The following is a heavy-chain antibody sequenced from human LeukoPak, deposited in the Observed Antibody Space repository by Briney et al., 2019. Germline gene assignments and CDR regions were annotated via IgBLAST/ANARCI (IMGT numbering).Heavy chain of an antibody. CDR2: INPSGGST. V-gene: IGHV1-46*01. CDR1: GYTFTSYY. CDR3: ARARLTYVMDV. J-gene: IGHJ6*02. D-gene: IGHD3-9*01. Sequence: ASVTVSCKASGYTFTSYYIHWVRQAPGQGLEWMGIINPSGGSTSFAQKFQGRGTMTRDTSTSAGYMELSTLRSEDTAVYYCARARLTYVMDVWGQGTTVTVSS.